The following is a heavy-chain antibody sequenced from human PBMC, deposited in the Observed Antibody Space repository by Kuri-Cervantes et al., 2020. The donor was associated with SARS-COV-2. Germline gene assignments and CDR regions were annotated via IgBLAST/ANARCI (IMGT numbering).Heavy chain of an antibody. D-gene: IGHD3-22*01. V-gene: IGHV3-9*01. Sequence: GGSLRLSCAASGFTFDDYAMHWVRQAPGKGLEWVSGISWNSGSIGYADSVKGRFTISRDNAKNSLYLQMNSLTAEDTAVYYCARDALDYHDSSLDYWGQGTLVTVSS. CDR3: ARDALDYHDSSLDY. J-gene: IGHJ4*02. CDR1: GFTFDDYA. CDR2: ISWNSGSI.